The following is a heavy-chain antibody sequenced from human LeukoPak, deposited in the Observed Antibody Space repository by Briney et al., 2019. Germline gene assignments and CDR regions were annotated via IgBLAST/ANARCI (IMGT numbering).Heavy chain of an antibody. J-gene: IGHJ4*02. CDR1: GYTFTSYG. V-gene: IGHV1-18*01. CDR3: AARGGYNIAYFDY. D-gene: IGHD5-24*01. Sequence: ASVKVSCKASGYTFTSYGISWVRQAPGQGLEWMGWISAYNGNTNYAQKFQGRVTITTDESTSTAYMELSSLRSEDTAVYYCAARGGYNIAYFDYWGQGTLVTVSS. CDR2: ISAYNGNT.